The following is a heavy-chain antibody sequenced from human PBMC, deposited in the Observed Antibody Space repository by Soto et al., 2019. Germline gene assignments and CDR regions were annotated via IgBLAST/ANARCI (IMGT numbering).Heavy chain of an antibody. J-gene: IGHJ6*02. D-gene: IGHD3-9*01. Sequence: EVQLLESGGGLVQPGGSLRLSCAASGFTFSSYAMSWVRQAPGKGLEWVSAISGSGGSTYYADSVKGRFTISRDKSKNTLYLQMNSLRAEDTAVYYCAKDLSPTYYDILTGSMRFHYGMDVWGQGTTVTVSS. V-gene: IGHV3-23*01. CDR2: ISGSGGST. CDR1: GFTFSSYA. CDR3: AKDLSPTYYDILTGSMRFHYGMDV.